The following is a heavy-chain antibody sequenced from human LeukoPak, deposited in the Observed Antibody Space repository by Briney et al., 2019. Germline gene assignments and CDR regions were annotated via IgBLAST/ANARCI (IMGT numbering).Heavy chain of an antibody. D-gene: IGHD3-10*01. CDR1: GGSISSYY. J-gene: IGHJ4*02. Sequence: PSETLSLTCTVSGGSISSYYWSWIRQPPGKGLEWIGYIYYSGSTNYNPSLKSRVTISVDTSKNQFSLKLSSVTAADTAVYYCARDSHMVRGVGFDYWGQGTLVTVSS. V-gene: IGHV4-59*01. CDR3: ARDSHMVRGVGFDY. CDR2: IYYSGST.